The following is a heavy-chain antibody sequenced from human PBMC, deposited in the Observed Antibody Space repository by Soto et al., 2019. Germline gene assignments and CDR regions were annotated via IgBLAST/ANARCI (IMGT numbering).Heavy chain of an antibody. V-gene: IGHV4-59*01. J-gene: IGHJ5*02. Sequence: QVQLQESGPGLVKPSETLSLTCTVSGGSISSYYWSWIRQPPGKGLEWIGYIYYSGSTNYNPSLRMRHTXXVDTSKNQFSLKLSSVTAADTAVYYCARDSSGLNTWGQGTLVTVSS. CDR2: IYYSGST. CDR1: GGSISSYY. D-gene: IGHD3-22*01. CDR3: ARDSSGLNT.